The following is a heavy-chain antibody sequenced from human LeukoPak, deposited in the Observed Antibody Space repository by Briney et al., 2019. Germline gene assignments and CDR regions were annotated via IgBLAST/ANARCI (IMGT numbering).Heavy chain of an antibody. V-gene: IGHV4-59*01. CDR3: ARGGPDDFWSGYYYYYYYYMDV. Sequence: SETLSLTCTVSGGSISSYYWSWIRQPPGKGLEWIGYIYYSGSTNYNPSLKSRVTISVDTSKNQFSLKLSSVTAADTAVYYCARGGPDDFWSGYYYYYYYYMDVWGKGTTVTVSS. D-gene: IGHD3-3*01. CDR2: IYYSGST. CDR1: GGSISSYY. J-gene: IGHJ6*03.